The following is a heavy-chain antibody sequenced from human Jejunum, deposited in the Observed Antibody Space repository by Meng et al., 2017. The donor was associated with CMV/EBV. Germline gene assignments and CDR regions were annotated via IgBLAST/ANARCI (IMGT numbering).Heavy chain of an antibody. CDR1: SVSSGSYY. D-gene: IGHD3-22*01. CDR2: IYYSGST. CDR3: ARAIDYYESSGAFDI. J-gene: IGHJ3*02. Sequence: SVSSGSYYWSWIRQPPGKGLEWIGYIYYSGSTNYNPSLKSRVTISVDTSKNHFSLRLTSVTAADTAVYYCARAIDYYESSGAFDIWGQGTMVTVSS. V-gene: IGHV4-61*03.